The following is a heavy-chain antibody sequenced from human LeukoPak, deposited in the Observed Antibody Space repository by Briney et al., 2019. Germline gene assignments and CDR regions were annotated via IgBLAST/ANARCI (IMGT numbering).Heavy chain of an antibody. Sequence: SETLSLTCTVSGGSISGYYWSWIRQPAGKGLEWIGRIYTSGGTNYNPSLKSRVTMSLDTSKNQFSLKLSSVTAADTAVYYCASTTDNRHYYDSSVAHWGQGTLVTVSS. CDR1: GGSISGYY. CDR2: IYTSGGT. D-gene: IGHD3-22*01. CDR3: ASTTDNRHYYDSSVAH. J-gene: IGHJ4*02. V-gene: IGHV4-4*07.